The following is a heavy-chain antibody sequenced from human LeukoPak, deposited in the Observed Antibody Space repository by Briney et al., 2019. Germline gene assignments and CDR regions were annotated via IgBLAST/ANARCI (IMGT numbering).Heavy chain of an antibody. CDR3: AKDPVADAAAADDFDY. CDR1: GFTFSSYA. CDR2: ISGSGGST. D-gene: IGHD6-13*01. V-gene: IGHV3-23*01. J-gene: IGHJ4*02. Sequence: GGSLRLSCAASGFTFSSYAMSWVRQAPGKGLEWVSAISGSGGSTYCADSVKGRFTISRDNSKNTLYLQMNSLRAEDTAVYYCAKDPVADAAAADDFDYWGQGTLVTVSS.